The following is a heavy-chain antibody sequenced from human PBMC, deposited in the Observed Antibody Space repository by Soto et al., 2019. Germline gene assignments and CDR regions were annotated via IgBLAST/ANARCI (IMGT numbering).Heavy chain of an antibody. CDR3: ARSDNYVPFDH. J-gene: IGHJ4*02. CDR1: GGSISSWDYY. V-gene: IGHV4-30-4*01. CDR2: IYYSGFT. Sequence: QVQLQESGPGLVKPSQTLSLTCTVSGGSISSWDYYWSWIRQPTGKGLEWIGYIYYSGFTYYNPSLNSRLTMSGDTSKNQFSLKLSSVIAADTAVYYCARSDNYVPFDHWGQGTLVTVSS. D-gene: IGHD4-4*01.